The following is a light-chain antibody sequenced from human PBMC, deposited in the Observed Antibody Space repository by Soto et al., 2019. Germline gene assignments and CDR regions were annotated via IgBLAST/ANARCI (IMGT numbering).Light chain of an antibody. J-gene: IGKJ1*01. CDR3: QHYNNWPWT. CDR2: GVS. Sequence: EIVMTQSPATLSVSPAQRATLSCRASQSVNSNLAWYQQKPGQAPRLLIYGVSTRATGIPARFSGSGSGTEFTPTISSLQSEDFALYYCQHYNNWPWTFGQGTKVEI. V-gene: IGKV3-15*01. CDR1: QSVNSN.